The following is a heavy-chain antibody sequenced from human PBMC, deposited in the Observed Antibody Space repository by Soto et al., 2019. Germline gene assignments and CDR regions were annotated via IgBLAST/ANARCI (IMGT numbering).Heavy chain of an antibody. CDR3: VKDPVRQQLVIGDYYGMDV. CDR1: GFTFSSYW. CDR2: ISSDGSST. Sequence: GGSLRLSCAASGFTFSSYWMHWVRQVPGKGLVWVSRISSDGSSTNYADSVKGRFTTSRDNAKNTLYLEMNSLRAEDTSVYYCVKDPVRQQLVIGDYYGMDVWGQGTTVTVSS. J-gene: IGHJ6*02. V-gene: IGHV3-74*01. D-gene: IGHD6-13*01.